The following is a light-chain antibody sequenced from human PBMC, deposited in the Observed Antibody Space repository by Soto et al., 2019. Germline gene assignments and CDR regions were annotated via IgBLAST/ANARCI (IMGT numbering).Light chain of an antibody. Sequence: QPVLTQTPSVSGAPGQKITMSCTGSSSNIGAGYDVHWYQQVPGAAPRLLIYADNNRPSGVPDRFSASKSGTSASLAITGLQDEDEASYYCSSYTARGTRVFGTGTKLTVL. CDR3: SSYTARGTRV. CDR1: SSNIGAGYD. V-gene: IGLV1-40*01. CDR2: ADN. J-gene: IGLJ1*01.